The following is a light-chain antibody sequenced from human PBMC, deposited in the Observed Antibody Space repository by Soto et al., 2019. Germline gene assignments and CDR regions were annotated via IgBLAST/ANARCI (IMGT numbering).Light chain of an antibody. J-gene: IGKJ3*01. CDR2: SAS. Sequence: EIVMTQSPVTLSVSPGERATLSCTASQSVNNNVAWYQQKPGHTPRLLIYSASIGATGTPARFSGSGSGSDFTLTISSLQSEDFAVYYCQQFGTSSLVTFGPGTKVDIK. V-gene: IGKV3-15*01. CDR1: QSVNNN. CDR3: QQFGTSSLVT.